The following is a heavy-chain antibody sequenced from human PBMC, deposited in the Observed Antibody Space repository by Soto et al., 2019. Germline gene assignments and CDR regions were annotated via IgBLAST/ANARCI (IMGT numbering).Heavy chain of an antibody. CDR3: VRSRGYSCSYMGEGYYYAMDV. CDR1: GGTFSSYG. D-gene: IGHD5-18*01. Sequence: VQPVQSGAEVKKPGSSVSVSCKTSGGTFSSYGVNWVRQAPGQGLEWMGGIIPILDTTNYAQKVQGRLTITADKSTSTAYMELSSLRSEDTAVYYCVRSRGYSCSYMGEGYYYAMDVWGQGTTVTVSS. J-gene: IGHJ6*02. V-gene: IGHV1-69*06. CDR2: IIPILDTT.